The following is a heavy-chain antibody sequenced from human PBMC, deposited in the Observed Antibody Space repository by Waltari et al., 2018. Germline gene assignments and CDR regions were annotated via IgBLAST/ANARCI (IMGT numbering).Heavy chain of an antibody. Sequence: QVQLVQSGAEVKKPGASVKVSCKASGYTFPDYYMHWVRQAPGQGLEWMGWINPNSGGTKNAQKFQGRVTMTRDTSISTVYIELTRLRSDDTAVYYCARVRAGYSSNWGQGTLVTVSS. V-gene: IGHV1-2*02. D-gene: IGHD6-13*01. J-gene: IGHJ4*02. CDR1: GYTFPDYY. CDR2: INPNSGGT. CDR3: ARVRAGYSSN.